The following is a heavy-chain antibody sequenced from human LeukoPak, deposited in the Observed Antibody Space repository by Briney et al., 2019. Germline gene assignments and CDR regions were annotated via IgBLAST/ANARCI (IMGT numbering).Heavy chain of an antibody. V-gene: IGHV1-69*05. D-gene: IGHD3-16*02. CDR1: GGTFSSYA. J-gene: IGHJ4*02. Sequence: GASVKVSCKASGGTFSSYAISWVRQAPGQGLEWMGRIIPIFGTANYAQKFQGRVTITTDEPTRTAYMELSSLRSEDTAVYYCARVPYDYVWGSYRLGPLWYWGQGTLVTVSS. CDR3: ARVPYDYVWGSYRLGPLWY. CDR2: IIPIFGTA.